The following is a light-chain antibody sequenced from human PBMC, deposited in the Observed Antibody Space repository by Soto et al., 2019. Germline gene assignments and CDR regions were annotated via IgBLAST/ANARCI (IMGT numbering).Light chain of an antibody. CDR1: SSDVGAYNY. CDR2: EVD. CDR3: SSYTVINTAV. V-gene: IGLV2-14*01. J-gene: IGLJ3*02. Sequence: QSALTQPASVSGSPGQSISISCTGSSSDVGAYNYVAWYQQKPGKAPKLLIYEVDNRPSGISHRFSCPKSGNTASLTISGLQTEDEADYYCSSYTVINTAVFGGGTKVTV.